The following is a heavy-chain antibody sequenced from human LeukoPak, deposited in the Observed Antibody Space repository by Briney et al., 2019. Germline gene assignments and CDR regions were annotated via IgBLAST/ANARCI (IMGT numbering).Heavy chain of an antibody. Sequence: PGGSLRLSCAASGFTFSSYGMHWVRQAPGKGLEWVAVIWYDGSNKYYADSVRGRFTISRDNSKNTLYLEMSSLRAEDTAVYFCARAGGSYYYYFDYWGQGTLVTVSS. CDR2: IWYDGSNK. D-gene: IGHD1-26*01. V-gene: IGHV3-33*01. J-gene: IGHJ4*02. CDR3: ARAGGSYYYYFDY. CDR1: GFTFSSYG.